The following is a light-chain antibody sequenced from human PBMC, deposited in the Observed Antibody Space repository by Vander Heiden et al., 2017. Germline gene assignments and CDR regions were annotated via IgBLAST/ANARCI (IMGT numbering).Light chain of an antibody. Sequence: IQTTQSPSSLSASVGHRVTITCRASQSISSHLNWYQQKPGKAPKLLIYAASSLQSGVPSRFSGSGSGTDFTLTISSLQPTDFATYYCQQSYSTLLTFGGGTKVEIK. V-gene: IGKV1-39*01. J-gene: IGKJ4*01. CDR3: QQSYSTLLT. CDR2: AAS. CDR1: QSISSH.